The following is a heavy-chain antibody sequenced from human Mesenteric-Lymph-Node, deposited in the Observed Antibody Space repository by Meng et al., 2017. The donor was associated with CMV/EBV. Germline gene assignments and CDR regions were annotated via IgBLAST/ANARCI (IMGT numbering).Heavy chain of an antibody. J-gene: IGHJ4*02. CDR2: ISGSGGST. D-gene: IGHD2-2*01. CDR1: GFTFSSYA. CDR3: ARYYCSSTSCYGFDY. Sequence: GESLKISCAASGFTFSSYAMSWVRQAPGKGLEWVSAISGSGGSTYYADSVKGRFTISRDNSKNTLYLQMNSLRAEDTAVYYCARYYCSSTSCYGFDYWGQGTLVTVSS. V-gene: IGHV3-23*01.